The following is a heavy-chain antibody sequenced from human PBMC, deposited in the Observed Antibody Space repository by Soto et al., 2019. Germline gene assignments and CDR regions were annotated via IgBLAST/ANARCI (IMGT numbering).Heavy chain of an antibody. V-gene: IGHV1-8*01. CDR3: ARRGMVRRLHNFQD. CDR2: MNPNSGNT. J-gene: IGHJ4*02. Sequence: ASVKVSCKASGYTFTSYDINWVRQATGQGLEWMGWMNPNSGNTGYAQKFQGRVTMTRNTSISTAYMELSSLRSEDTAVYYCARRGMVRRLHNFQDWGQRTLVIVSS. D-gene: IGHD3-10*01. CDR1: GYTFTSYD.